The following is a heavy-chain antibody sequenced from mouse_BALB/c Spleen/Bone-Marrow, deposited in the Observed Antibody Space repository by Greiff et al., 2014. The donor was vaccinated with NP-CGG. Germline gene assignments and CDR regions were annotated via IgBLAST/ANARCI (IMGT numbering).Heavy chain of an antibody. D-gene: IGHD1-1*01. CDR3: ARQDYYGSSPHWYFDV. V-gene: IGHV5-9-3*01. Sequence: EVKLVESGGGLVKPGGSLKLSCAASGFTFSSYAMSWVRQTPEKRLEWVATISSGGSYTYYADSVKGRFTISRDTAKNTLYLQMNSLRSEDTAIYYCARQDYYGSSPHWYFDVWGAGTTVTVSS. CDR1: GFTFSSYA. CDR2: ISSGGSYT. J-gene: IGHJ1*01.